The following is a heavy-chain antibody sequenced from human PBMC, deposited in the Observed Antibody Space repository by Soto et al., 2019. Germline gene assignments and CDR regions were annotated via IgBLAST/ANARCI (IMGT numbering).Heavy chain of an antibody. CDR1: GYTFTSYG. J-gene: IGHJ6*02. V-gene: IGHV1-18*01. D-gene: IGHD5-12*01. Sequence: QVQLVQSGAEVKKPGASVKVSCKASGYTFTSYGISWVRQAPGQGLEWMGWISAYNGNTNYAQKLQGRVTMTTDTSTSTAYMELRSLRSDDTAVYYCARVAVDIVATISHDYYYYYGMDVWGQGTTVTVSS. CDR3: ARVAVDIVATISHDYYYYYGMDV. CDR2: ISAYNGNT.